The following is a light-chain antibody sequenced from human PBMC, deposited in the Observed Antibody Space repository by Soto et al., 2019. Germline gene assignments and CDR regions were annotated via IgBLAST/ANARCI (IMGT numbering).Light chain of an antibody. Sequence: QSALTQPRSVSGSPGQSVTISCTGTSSDVGGYNYVSWYQQNPGKAPKLMIHDVTKRPSGVPDRFSGSKSGNTASLTISGLQAEDEADYYCCSYAGNYTYVCGTGNKLTVL. CDR3: CSYAGNYTYV. CDR1: SSDVGGYNY. CDR2: DVT. J-gene: IGLJ1*01. V-gene: IGLV2-11*01.